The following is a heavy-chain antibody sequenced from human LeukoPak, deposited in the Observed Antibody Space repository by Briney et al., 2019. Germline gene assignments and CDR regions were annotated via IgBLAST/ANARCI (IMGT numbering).Heavy chain of an antibody. V-gene: IGHV4-59*01. CDR3: ARVRYCSTNRCYDREFDN. Sequence: SVTLSLTCTVSGGSISNYYWSWIRQPPGKGLEWIGYIYYSGNTNYNPSLKSRVTISVDTSKNQFSLKLNSVTAADTAVYYCARVRYCSTNRCYDREFDNWGQGTLVTVSS. D-gene: IGHD2-2*01. J-gene: IGHJ4*02. CDR2: IYYSGNT. CDR1: GGSISNYY.